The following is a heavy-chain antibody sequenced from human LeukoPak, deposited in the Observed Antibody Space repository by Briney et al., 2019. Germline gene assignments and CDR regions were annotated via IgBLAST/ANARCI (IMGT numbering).Heavy chain of an antibody. CDR1: GYTFTNYD. V-gene: IGHV1-18*01. CDR3: ARDGWFGDLDAFDI. J-gene: IGHJ3*02. Sequence: AASVKVSCKASGYTFTNYDIHWVRQAPGQGLEWMGWISTYNGNTNHAQKLQGRVTMTTDTSTSTAYMELRSLRSDDTAVYYCARDGWFGDLDAFDIWGQGTMVIVSS. D-gene: IGHD3-10*01. CDR2: ISTYNGNT.